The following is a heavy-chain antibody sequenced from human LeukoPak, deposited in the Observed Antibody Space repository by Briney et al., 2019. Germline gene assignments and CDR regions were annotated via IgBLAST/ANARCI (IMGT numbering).Heavy chain of an antibody. V-gene: IGHV3-43*02. CDR1: GFTFQNYA. D-gene: IGHD3-16*01. J-gene: IGHJ5*02. Sequence: GGSLRLSCAASGFTFQNYAMHWVRQAPGKGLEWVSLISGSGGTISYSDSVKGRFTISRDNRKNSPYLQMKSLRSEDTALYYCVKDGGNFYNWFDPWGQGTLVTVSS. CDR2: ISGSGGTI. CDR3: VKDGGNFYNWFDP.